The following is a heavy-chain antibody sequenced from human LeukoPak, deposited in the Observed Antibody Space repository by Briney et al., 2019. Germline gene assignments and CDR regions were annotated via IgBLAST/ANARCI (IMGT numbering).Heavy chain of an antibody. V-gene: IGHV5-51*01. Sequence: GESLKISCEGSGYTFSNYWIDWVRQMPGKGLEWMGMIYPGDSDTRYSPSFQGQVTFSADKSINTAYLQWSSLKASDTAMYYCARQGGGNSYGHGNHYYGMDVWGQGTTVTVSS. CDR1: GYTFSNYW. CDR2: IYPGDSDT. D-gene: IGHD4-17*01. CDR3: ARQGGGNSYGHGNHYYGMDV. J-gene: IGHJ6*02.